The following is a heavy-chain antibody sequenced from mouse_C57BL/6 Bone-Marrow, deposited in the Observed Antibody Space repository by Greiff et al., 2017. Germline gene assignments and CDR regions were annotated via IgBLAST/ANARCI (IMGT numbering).Heavy chain of an antibody. V-gene: IGHV1-54*01. J-gene: IGHJ2*01. CDR3: ARDGYYSYYFDY. CDR2: INPGSGGT. Sequence: VQLQQSGAELVRPGTSVKVSCKASGYAFTNYLIEWVKQRPGQGLEWIGVINPGSGGTNYNEKFKGKATLTADNSSSTAYMQLSSPTSEDSAVYFGARDGYYSYYFDYWGQGTTLTVSS. D-gene: IGHD2-3*01. CDR1: GYAFTNYL.